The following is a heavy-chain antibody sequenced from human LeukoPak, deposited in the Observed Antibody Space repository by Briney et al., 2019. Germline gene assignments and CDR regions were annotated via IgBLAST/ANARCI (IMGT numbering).Heavy chain of an antibody. CDR1: GFTFSSYA. CDR3: ARDFSVGALIFSFGY. J-gene: IGHJ4*02. CDR2: ISYDGSNK. Sequence: GGSLRLSCVASGFTFSSYAMRWVRQAPGKGLEWVAVISYDGSNKYYADSVKGRFTISRDNSKNTLYLQMNSLRAEDTAVYYCARDFSVGALIFSFGYWGQGTLVTVSS. D-gene: IGHD1-26*01. V-gene: IGHV3-30-3*01.